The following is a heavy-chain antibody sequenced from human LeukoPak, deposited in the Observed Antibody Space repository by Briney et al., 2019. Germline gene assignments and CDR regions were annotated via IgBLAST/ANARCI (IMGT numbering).Heavy chain of an antibody. CDR2: IDRDGSST. Sequence: GGSLRLSCSASGFPLSSYWMHWVRQAPGKGLVWVSRIDRDGSSTSYAGSVKGRFTISRGSAKNTLYLQMNSLRAEDTAVYYCARVQARYYDSSGYSDYWGQGTLVTVSS. V-gene: IGHV3-74*01. CDR1: GFPLSSYW. CDR3: ARVQARYYDSSGYSDY. D-gene: IGHD3-22*01. J-gene: IGHJ4*02.